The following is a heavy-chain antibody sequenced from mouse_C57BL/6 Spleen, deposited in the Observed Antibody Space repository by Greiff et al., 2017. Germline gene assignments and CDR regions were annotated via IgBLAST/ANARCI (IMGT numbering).Heavy chain of an antibody. CDR2: INPNYGTT. V-gene: IGHV1-39*01. Sequence: EVKLVESGPELVKPGASVKISCKASGYSFTDYNMNWVKQSNGKSLEWIGVINPNYGTTSYNQKFKGKATLTVDQSSSTAYMQLNSLTSEDSAVYYCARSRYYGSSPYAMDYWGQGTSVTVSS. D-gene: IGHD1-1*01. CDR1: GYSFTDYN. CDR3: ARSRYYGSSPYAMDY. J-gene: IGHJ4*01.